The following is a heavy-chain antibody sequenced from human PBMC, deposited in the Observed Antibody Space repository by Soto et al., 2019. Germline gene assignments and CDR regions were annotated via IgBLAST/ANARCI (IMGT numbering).Heavy chain of an antibody. D-gene: IGHD3-10*01. CDR2: INHIGNT. CDR3: ARSGVYYGSYLDY. V-gene: IGHV4-38-2*01. Sequence: PSETLSLTCGVSGYSISTGYYWGWSRPPPGKGLEWIGSINHIGNTYYNPSLRSRVTISVDTSKNQVSLKVSSVTAADAAVYYCARSGVYYGSYLDYWGNGKLVTVSP. CDR1: GYSISTGYY. J-gene: IGHJ4*01.